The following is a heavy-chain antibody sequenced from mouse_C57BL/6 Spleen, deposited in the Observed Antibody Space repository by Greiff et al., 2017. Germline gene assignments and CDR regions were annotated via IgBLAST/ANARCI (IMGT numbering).Heavy chain of an antibody. D-gene: IGHD2-3*01. V-gene: IGHV1-15*01. Sequence: QVQLKESGAELVRPGASVTLSCKASGYTFTDYEMHWVKQTPVHGLEWIGAIDPETGGTAYNQKFKGKAILTADKSSSTAYMELRSLTSEDSAVYYCTDYDGYSVAWFADWGQGTLVTVSA. J-gene: IGHJ3*01. CDR3: TDYDGYSVAWFAD. CDR1: GYTFTDYE. CDR2: IDPETGGT.